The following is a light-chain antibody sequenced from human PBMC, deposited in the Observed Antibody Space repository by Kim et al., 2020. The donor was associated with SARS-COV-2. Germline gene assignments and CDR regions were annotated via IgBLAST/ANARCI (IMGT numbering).Light chain of an antibody. CDR3: SSYAGTNNFYV. CDR2: DVN. Sequence: QSATISGTGTSRDVGGYNFVSWHQQHPGKAPKLIIYDVNKRPSGVPNRFSGSKSGNTASLTVSGLQAEDEADYYCSSYAGTNNFYVFGTGTKVTVL. CDR1: SRDVGGYNF. J-gene: IGLJ1*01. V-gene: IGLV2-8*01.